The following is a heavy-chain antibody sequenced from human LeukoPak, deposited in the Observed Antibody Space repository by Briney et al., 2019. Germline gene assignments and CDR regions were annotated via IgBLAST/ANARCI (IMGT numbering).Heavy chain of an antibody. CDR3: ARELGYCSSTSCRNPSYYYYGMDV. CDR1: GGSISSGDYY. V-gene: IGHV4-61*08. D-gene: IGHD2-2*01. CDR2: IYYSGST. J-gene: IGHJ6*02. Sequence: SETLSLTCTVSGGSISSGDYYWSWIRQPPGKGLEWIGYIYYSGSTNYNPSLKSRVTISVDTSKNQFSLKLSSVTAADTAVYYCARELGYCSSTSCRNPSYYYYGMDVWGQGTTVTVSS.